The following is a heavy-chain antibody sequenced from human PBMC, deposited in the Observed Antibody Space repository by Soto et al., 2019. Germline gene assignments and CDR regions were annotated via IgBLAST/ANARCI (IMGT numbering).Heavy chain of an antibody. CDR1: GFTFSSYW. J-gene: IGHJ6*03. D-gene: IGHD2-2*01. CDR2: IKQDGSEK. CDR3: AREQAGVVVPAADYSNSIYYYYYMDV. V-gene: IGHV3-7*01. Sequence: PGGSLRLSCAASGFTFSSYWMSWVRQAPGKGLEWVANIKQDGSEKGYVDSVKGRFTISRDNAKNSLYLQMNSLRAEDTAVYYCAREQAGVVVPAADYSNSIYYYYYMDVWGKGTTVTVSS.